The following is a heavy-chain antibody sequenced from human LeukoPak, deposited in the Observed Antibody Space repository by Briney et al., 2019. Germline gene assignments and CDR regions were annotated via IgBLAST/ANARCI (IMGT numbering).Heavy chain of an antibody. Sequence: TGGSLRLSCAASGLTFSSYAMSWVRQAPGKGLEWASGISGSGGTTHYADSVKGRFTMSRDNSKNTLYLQMNSLKAEDTAVYYCTRWGIGYCSSTSCNWGQGTLVTVSS. V-gene: IGHV3-23*01. J-gene: IGHJ4*02. D-gene: IGHD2-2*01. CDR3: TRWGIGYCSSTSCN. CDR2: ISGSGGTT. CDR1: GLTFSSYA.